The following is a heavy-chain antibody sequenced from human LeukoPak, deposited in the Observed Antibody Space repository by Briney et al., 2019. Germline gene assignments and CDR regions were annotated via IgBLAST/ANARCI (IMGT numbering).Heavy chain of an antibody. CDR2: MNPNSGNT. V-gene: IGHV1-8*03. D-gene: IGHD2-2*02. Sequence: GASVKVSCKASGYTFTSYDINWVRQATGQGLEWMGWMNPNSGNTGYAQKFQGRVTITRNTSTSTAYMELSSLRSEDTAVYYCARGFLDSPVVPAAIGHYYYYYMDVWGKGTTVTVSS. CDR1: GYTFTSYD. CDR3: ARGFLDSPVVPAAIGHYYYYYMDV. J-gene: IGHJ6*03.